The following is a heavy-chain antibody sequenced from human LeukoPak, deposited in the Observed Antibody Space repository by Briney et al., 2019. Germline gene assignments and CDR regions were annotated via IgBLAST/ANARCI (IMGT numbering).Heavy chain of an antibody. CDR1: GFTFSSYG. D-gene: IGHD6-13*01. J-gene: IGHJ3*02. Sequence: GGSLRLSCAASGFTFSSYGMHWVRQAPGKGLEWVAFIRYDGSNKYYADSVKGRFTISRDNSKNTLYLQMNSLRAEDTAVYYCARRSSSWLGDDAFDIWGQGTMVTVSS. CDR3: ARRSSSWLGDDAFDI. V-gene: IGHV3-30*02. CDR2: IRYDGSNK.